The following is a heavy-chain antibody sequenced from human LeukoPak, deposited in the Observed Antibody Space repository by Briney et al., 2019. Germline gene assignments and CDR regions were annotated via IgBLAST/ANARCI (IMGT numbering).Heavy chain of an antibody. Sequence: ASVKVSCXASGYTFTNYGISWVRQAHGQGLEWMGRISAYNGNTNYAQKLQGRVTMTTDTSTSTAYMELRSLRSDDTAVYYCARAVVAATLYYFDYWGQGTLVTVSS. CDR3: ARAVVAATLYYFDY. D-gene: IGHD2-15*01. CDR2: ISAYNGNT. V-gene: IGHV1-18*01. CDR1: GYTFTNYG. J-gene: IGHJ4*02.